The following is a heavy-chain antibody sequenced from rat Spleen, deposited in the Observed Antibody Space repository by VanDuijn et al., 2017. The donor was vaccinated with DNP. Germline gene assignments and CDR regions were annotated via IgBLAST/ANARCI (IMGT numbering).Heavy chain of an antibody. CDR2: ISTGGGNI. CDR1: GFTFSDYY. Sequence: EVQLVESDGGLVQPGRSMKLSCVASGFTFSDYYMAWVRQAPTRGLEWVASISTGGGNIDSRDSVKGRFTISRDNPKSTLYLQMDSLRSEDTATYYCARRGYNSGYGGWFAYWGQGTLVTVSS. CDR3: ARRGYNSGYGGWFAY. J-gene: IGHJ3*01. D-gene: IGHD4-3*01. V-gene: IGHV5-25*01.